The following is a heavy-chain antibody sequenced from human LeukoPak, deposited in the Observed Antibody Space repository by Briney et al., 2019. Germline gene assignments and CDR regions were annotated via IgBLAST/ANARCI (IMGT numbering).Heavy chain of an antibody. CDR1: GFTFSSYS. CDR3: ASLPSSGWSLSYYYYYGMDV. J-gene: IGHJ6*02. V-gene: IGHV3-21*01. CDR2: ISSSSSYI. Sequence: PGGSLRLSCAASGFTFSSYSMNWVRQAPGKGLEWVSSISSSSSYIYYADSVKGRFSISRDNAKNSLYLQMNSLRAEDTAVYYCASLPSSGWSLSYYYYYGMDVWGQGTTVTVSS. D-gene: IGHD6-19*01.